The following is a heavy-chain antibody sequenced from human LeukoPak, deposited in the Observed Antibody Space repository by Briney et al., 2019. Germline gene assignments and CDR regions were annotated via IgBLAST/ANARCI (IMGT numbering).Heavy chain of an antibody. Sequence: PGGSLRLSCAASGFTFSSYWMSWVRQAPGKGLEWVANIKQDGSEKYYVDSVKGRFTISRDNAKNSLYLQMNSLRAEDTAVYYCARDMALYGSGSYGSDYWGQGTLVTVSS. D-gene: IGHD3-10*01. CDR2: IKQDGSEK. CDR1: GFTFSSYW. J-gene: IGHJ4*02. CDR3: ARDMALYGSGSYGSDY. V-gene: IGHV3-7*01.